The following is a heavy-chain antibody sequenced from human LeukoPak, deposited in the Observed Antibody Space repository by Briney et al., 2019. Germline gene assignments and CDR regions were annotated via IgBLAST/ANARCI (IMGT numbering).Heavy chain of an antibody. CDR1: GFTFSSYA. Sequence: GGSLRLSCAASGFTFSSYAMHWVRQAPGKGLEWVAVISYDGSNKYYADSVKGRFTISRDNSKNTLYLQMNSLRAEDTAVYYCARERVDIVATPGDWFDPWGQGTLVTVSS. CDR3: ARERVDIVATPGDWFDP. V-gene: IGHV3-30-3*01. CDR2: ISYDGSNK. J-gene: IGHJ5*02. D-gene: IGHD5-12*01.